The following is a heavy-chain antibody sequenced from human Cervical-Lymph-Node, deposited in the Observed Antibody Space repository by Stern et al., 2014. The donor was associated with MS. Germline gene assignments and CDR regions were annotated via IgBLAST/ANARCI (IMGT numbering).Heavy chain of an antibody. CDR2: INTNSGNP. CDR3: ARDPHDYGDRFDY. Sequence: QVQLVQSGSEFKKPGASVKVSCKASGYSFTHFALNWVRHAPGQGLQWMGLINTNSGNPSYAQAFTGRFVFSLDTSVSTAYLQTSSLKAEDTAVYYCARDPHDYGDRFDYWGQGTLVTVSS. J-gene: IGHJ4*02. V-gene: IGHV7-4-1*02. CDR1: GYSFTHFA. D-gene: IGHD4-17*01.